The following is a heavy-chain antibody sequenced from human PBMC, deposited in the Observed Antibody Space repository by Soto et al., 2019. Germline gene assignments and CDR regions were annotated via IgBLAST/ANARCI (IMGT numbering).Heavy chain of an antibody. CDR1: GGSISSGDYY. D-gene: IGHD2-21*02. CDR2: ISYGGTT. V-gene: IGHV4-31*03. CDR3: ARRVTAIRWAFDI. Sequence: SETLSLTCTVSGGSISSGDYYWSWIRQHPGKGLEWIGYISYGGTTYYNPSLKSRITISVDTSKNQFSLKLSSVTAADTAVYYCARRVTAIRWAFDIWGQGTMVTVSS. J-gene: IGHJ3*02.